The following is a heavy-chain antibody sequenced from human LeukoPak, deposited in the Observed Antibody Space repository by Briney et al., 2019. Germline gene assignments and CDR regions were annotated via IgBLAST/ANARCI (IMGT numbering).Heavy chain of an antibody. V-gene: IGHV3-9*01. J-gene: IGHJ3*02. Sequence: GGSLRLSCAASGFTFDDYAMHWVRHAPGKGLEWVSGISWNSGSIGYADSVKGRFTISRDNAKNSLYLQMNSLRAEDTALYYCAKSQLELPPGAFDIWGQGTMVAVSS. CDR3: AKSQLELPPGAFDI. CDR2: ISWNSGSI. CDR1: GFTFDDYA. D-gene: IGHD1-7*01.